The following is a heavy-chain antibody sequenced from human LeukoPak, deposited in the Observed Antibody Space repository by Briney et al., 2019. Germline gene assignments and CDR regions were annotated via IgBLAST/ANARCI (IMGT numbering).Heavy chain of an antibody. Sequence: PGGSLRLSCAASGFTFSSYGMHWVRQAPGKGLVWVSNIKSDGSNINYADSVKGRFTISRDNAENSLYLQMNSLRAEDTALYYCARKRPNYFDYWGQGTLVTVSS. CDR2: IKSDGSNI. J-gene: IGHJ4*02. CDR1: GFTFSSYG. CDR3: ARKRPNYFDY. V-gene: IGHV3-74*01.